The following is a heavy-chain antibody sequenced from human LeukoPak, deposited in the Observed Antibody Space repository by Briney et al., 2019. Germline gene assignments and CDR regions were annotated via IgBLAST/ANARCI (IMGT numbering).Heavy chain of an antibody. CDR1: GFTFTSYW. CDR3: ARGRYYGMDV. V-gene: IGHV3-74*01. Sequence: PGGSLRLSCAASGFTFTSYWTHWVRQAPGKGLVWVSRVNGDGSSTTYADSVKGRFTISRDNAKNTLYLQMNSLRAEDTAVYYCARGRYYGMDVWGQGTTVTVSS. CDR2: VNGDGSST. J-gene: IGHJ6*02.